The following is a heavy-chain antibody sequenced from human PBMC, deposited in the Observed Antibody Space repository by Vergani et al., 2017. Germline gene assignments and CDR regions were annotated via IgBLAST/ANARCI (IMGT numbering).Heavy chain of an antibody. V-gene: IGHV1-2*02. D-gene: IGHD6-13*01. CDR3: ARPPIAAAGDNWFDP. J-gene: IGHJ5*02. CDR1: GYTFTGYY. Sequence: QVQLVQSGAVVKKPGASVKVSCKASGYTFTGYYMHWVRQAPGQGLEWMGWINPNSGGTNYAQKFQGRVTMTRDTSISTAYMELSRLRSDDTAVYYCARPPIAAAGDNWFDPWGQGTLVTVSS. CDR2: INPNSGGT.